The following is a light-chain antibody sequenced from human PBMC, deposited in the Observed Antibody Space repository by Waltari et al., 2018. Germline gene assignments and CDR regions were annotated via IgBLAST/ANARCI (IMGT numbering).Light chain of an antibody. CDR1: QSLSTW. J-gene: IGKJ3*01. Sequence: DVQMTQSPSILSASVGDRVTITCRAGQSLSTWLAWYQQKPGKAPKLLIYKASTLESGVPSRFSGSGSGTEFTLTINSLQPDDFATYYCQRYNSYPITFGPGTKVDI. CDR3: QRYNSYPIT. V-gene: IGKV1-5*03. CDR2: KAS.